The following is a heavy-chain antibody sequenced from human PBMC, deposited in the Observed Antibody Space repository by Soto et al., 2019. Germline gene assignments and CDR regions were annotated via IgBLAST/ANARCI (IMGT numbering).Heavy chain of an antibody. J-gene: IGHJ4*02. D-gene: IGHD3-22*01. V-gene: IGHV3-21*01. CDR3: ARASFDSRAFDY. Sequence: EVQLVESGGGLVKPGGSLRLSCAASGFTFSSNSMNWVRRAPGRGLEWVSSISSSSSYIYYTDSVKGRFTISRDNAKNSLYLQMNSLRAEDTAVYYCARASFDSRAFDYWGQGTLVTVSS. CDR2: ISSSSSYI. CDR1: GFTFSSNS.